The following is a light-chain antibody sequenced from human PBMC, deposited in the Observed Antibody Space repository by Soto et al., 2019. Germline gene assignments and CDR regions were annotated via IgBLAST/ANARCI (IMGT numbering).Light chain of an antibody. V-gene: IGKV3-20*01. CDR2: DAS. CDR1: QSVSSSY. Sequence: EIVLTQSPGTLSLSPGERASLSCRASQSVSSSYLAWYQQKPGQAPRLLINDASSRATGIPDRFSVSGSGTDFTLTISRLEPEDSAVYYCQQYGSSPPITFGQGTRLEIK. CDR3: QQYGSSPPIT. J-gene: IGKJ5*01.